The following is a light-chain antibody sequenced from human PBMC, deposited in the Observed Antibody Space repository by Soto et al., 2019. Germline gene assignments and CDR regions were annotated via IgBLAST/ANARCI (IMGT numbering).Light chain of an antibody. CDR2: KVS. V-gene: IGKV2-30*01. CDR3: MQGKHWLYT. CDR1: QSLLYSDGDTY. J-gene: IGKJ2*01. Sequence: DIVMTKSPLSLPVTLGQSASISCRSSQSLLYSDGDTYLSWFQQRPGQSPRRLIYKVSKRDSGGPDRFVGSGSGTVFTLNITRVQADDVGLYYCMQGKHWLYTFGQGTKVDI.